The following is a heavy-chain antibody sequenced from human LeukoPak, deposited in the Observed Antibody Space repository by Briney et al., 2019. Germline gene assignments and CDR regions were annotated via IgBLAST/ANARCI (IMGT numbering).Heavy chain of an antibody. Sequence: ASVKVSCKASGYTFTSYDINWVRQATGQGLEWMGWMNPNSGNTGYAQKFQGRVTMTRNTSINTAYMELSSLRSEDTAVYYCARDRDYLRTRPYYFDYWGQGTLVTVSS. CDR3: ARDRDYLRTRPYYFDY. CDR1: GYTFTSYD. D-gene: IGHD2-2*01. V-gene: IGHV1-8*01. CDR2: MNPNSGNT. J-gene: IGHJ4*02.